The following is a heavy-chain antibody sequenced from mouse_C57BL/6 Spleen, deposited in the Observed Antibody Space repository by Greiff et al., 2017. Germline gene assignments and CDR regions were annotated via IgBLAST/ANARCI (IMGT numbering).Heavy chain of an antibody. Sequence: VQLQQPGTELVKPGASVKLSCKASGYTFTSYWMHWVKQRPGQGLEWIGNINPSNGGTNYNEKFKSKATLTVDKSSSTAYMQLSSLTSEDSAVYYCARSRLLRGYYFDYWGQGTTLTVSS. CDR3: ARSRLLRGYYFDY. J-gene: IGHJ2*01. V-gene: IGHV1-53*01. D-gene: IGHD1-1*01. CDR2: INPSNGGT. CDR1: GYTFTSYW.